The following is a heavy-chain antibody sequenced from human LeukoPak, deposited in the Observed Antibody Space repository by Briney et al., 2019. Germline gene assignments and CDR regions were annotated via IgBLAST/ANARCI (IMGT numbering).Heavy chain of an antibody. Sequence: SETLSLTCAVSGGSISSGGYSWSWIRQPPGKGLEWIGYIYHSGSTYYNPSLKSRVTISVDRSENQFSLRLTSVTAAGTAVYYCAREGYYDSSGYSWFDPWGQGTLVTVSS. V-gene: IGHV4-30-2*01. J-gene: IGHJ5*02. CDR3: AREGYYDSSGYSWFDP. CDR2: IYHSGST. CDR1: GGSISSGGYS. D-gene: IGHD3-22*01.